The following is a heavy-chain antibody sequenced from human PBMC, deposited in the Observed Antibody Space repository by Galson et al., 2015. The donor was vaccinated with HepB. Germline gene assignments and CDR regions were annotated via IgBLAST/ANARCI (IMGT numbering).Heavy chain of an antibody. J-gene: IGHJ4*02. Sequence: SLRLSCAASGFTFSGSAIHWVRPASGKGLEWVGRIGSKAHNYAAAYTASVKGRFTISRDDSKNTAYLQMHSLKTADTAVYYCARLGDLSGYSSRWGQGTLVTVSS. D-gene: IGHD6-13*01. CDR3: ARLGDLSGYSSR. CDR2: IGSKAHNYAA. V-gene: IGHV3-73*01. CDR1: GFTFSGSA.